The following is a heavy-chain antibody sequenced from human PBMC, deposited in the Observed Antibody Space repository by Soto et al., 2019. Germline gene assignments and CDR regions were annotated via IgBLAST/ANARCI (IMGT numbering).Heavy chain of an antibody. CDR3: AGDSNFDRSVAGDF. V-gene: IGHV3-74*01. Sequence: EEQLVESGGGLVQPGGSLRLSCAASGFTFSNYWMHWVRQAPGKGLVWVSRINDDGSTITYPASVKGRFTVSRDNAKNTVYLQMNSLRAEDTGVYYCAGDSNFDRSVAGDFWGQGTLVTVSS. CDR1: GFTFSNYW. CDR2: INDDGSTI. J-gene: IGHJ4*02. D-gene: IGHD3-9*01.